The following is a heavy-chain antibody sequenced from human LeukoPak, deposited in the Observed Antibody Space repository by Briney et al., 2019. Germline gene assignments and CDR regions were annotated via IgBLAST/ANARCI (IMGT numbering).Heavy chain of an antibody. V-gene: IGHV3-21*01. CDR3: ARAARLLWFGELSTPYYFDY. D-gene: IGHD3-10*01. CDR1: GFTFSSYS. J-gene: IGHJ4*02. CDR2: ISSSSSYI. Sequence: GGSLRLSCAASGFTFSSYSMNWVRQAPGKGLEWVSSISSSSSYIYYADPVKGRFTISRDNAKNSLYLQMNSLRAEDTAVYYCARAARLLWFGELSTPYYFDYWGQGTLVTVSS.